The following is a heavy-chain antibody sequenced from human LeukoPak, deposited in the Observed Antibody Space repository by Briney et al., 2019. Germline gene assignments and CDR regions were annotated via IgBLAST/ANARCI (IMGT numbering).Heavy chain of an antibody. CDR3: AKVVIDGGSGWYPDY. J-gene: IGHJ4*02. CDR1: GFTFSSYG. Sequence: GGSLRLSCAASGFTFSSYGMHWVRQAPGKGLEWVAVIWYDGSNEYYADSVKGRFTISRDNSKNTLYLQMNSLRAEDTAVYYCAKVVIDGGSGWYPDYWGQGTLVTVSS. V-gene: IGHV3-33*06. CDR2: IWYDGSNE. D-gene: IGHD6-19*01.